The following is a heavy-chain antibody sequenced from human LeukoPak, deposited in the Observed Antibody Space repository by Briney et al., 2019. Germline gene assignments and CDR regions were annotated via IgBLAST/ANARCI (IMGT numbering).Heavy chain of an antibody. J-gene: IGHJ4*02. D-gene: IGHD3-22*01. CDR3: AKYSHDSSGSYDY. V-gene: IGHV3-23*01. CDR1: GFTFSSYG. Sequence: PGGSLRLSCAASGFTFSSYGMSWVRQAPGKGLEWVSGISGSGSDGSTYYADSVTGRFTISRDNSKNTLYLQMNSLRAEDTAVYYCAKYSHDSSGSYDYWGQGTLVTVSS. CDR2: ISGSGSDGST.